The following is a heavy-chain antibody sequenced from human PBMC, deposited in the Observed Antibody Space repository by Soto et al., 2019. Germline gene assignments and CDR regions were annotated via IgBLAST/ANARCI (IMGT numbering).Heavy chain of an antibody. V-gene: IGHV5-10-1*01. J-gene: IGHJ5*02. CDR3: ARRRDGYNFGH. D-gene: IGHD5-18*01. CDR1: GYSFPNYW. Sequence: GESPKISCKGSGYSFPNYWISWVRQMPGKGLEWMGRIDPSDSYTNYSPSFRGHVTISADKSITTAYLQWSSLKASDTAMYFCARRRDGYNFGHWGQGTLVTVSS. CDR2: IDPSDSYT.